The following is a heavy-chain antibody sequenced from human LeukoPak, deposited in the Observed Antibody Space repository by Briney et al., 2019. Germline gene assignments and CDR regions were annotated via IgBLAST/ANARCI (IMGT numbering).Heavy chain of an antibody. CDR3: ARLDSGYDGFDY. Sequence: PSETLSLTCTVSGGSISSYYWSWIRQPPGKGLEWIGYIYYSGSTNYNPSLKSRVTISVDTSKNQFSLKLSSVTAADTAAYYCARLDSGYDGFDYWGQGTLVTVSS. V-gene: IGHV4-59*08. D-gene: IGHD5-12*01. CDR1: GGSISSYY. CDR2: IYYSGST. J-gene: IGHJ4*02.